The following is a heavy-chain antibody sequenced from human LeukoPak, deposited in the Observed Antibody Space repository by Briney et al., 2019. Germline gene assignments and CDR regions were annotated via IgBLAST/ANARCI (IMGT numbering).Heavy chain of an antibody. CDR1: GYTFTGYY. D-gene: IGHD1-26*01. Sequence: ASVKVSCKASGYTFTGYYMHWVRQAPGQGLEWMGWINPNSGGTNYAQKFQGRATMTRDTSISTAYMELSRLRSDDTAVYYCARGPWIVGAPYYFDYWGQGTLVTVSS. CDR2: INPNSGGT. J-gene: IGHJ4*02. V-gene: IGHV1-2*02. CDR3: ARGPWIVGAPYYFDY.